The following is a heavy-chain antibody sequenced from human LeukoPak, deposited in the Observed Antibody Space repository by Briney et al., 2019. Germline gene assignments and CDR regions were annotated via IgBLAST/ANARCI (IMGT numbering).Heavy chain of an antibody. D-gene: IGHD3-22*01. Sequence: PSETLSLTCTVSGGSISSYYWSWIRQPAGKGLEWIGRIYTSGSTNYNPSLKSRVTMSVDTSKNQFSLKLSFVTAADTAVYYCARDSPYDPTGYFDYWGQGTLVTVSS. J-gene: IGHJ4*02. V-gene: IGHV4-4*07. CDR2: IYTSGST. CDR3: ARDSPYDPTGYFDY. CDR1: GGSISSYY.